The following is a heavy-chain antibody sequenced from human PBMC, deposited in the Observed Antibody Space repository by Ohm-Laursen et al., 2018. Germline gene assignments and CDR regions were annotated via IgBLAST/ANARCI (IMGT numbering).Heavy chain of an antibody. J-gene: IGHJ4*02. V-gene: IGHV3-7*03. CDR3: AKDYRGYSKPIEF. Sequence: SLRLSCTAPGFTFDDYAMHWVRQAPGKGLEWVANMKQDGGEKYYVDSVKGRFTISRDDAQSSLYLQMNSLRSEDTAVYYCAKDYRGYSKPIEFWGQGTQVTVSS. CDR1: GFTFDDYA. D-gene: IGHD3-22*01. CDR2: MKQDGGEK.